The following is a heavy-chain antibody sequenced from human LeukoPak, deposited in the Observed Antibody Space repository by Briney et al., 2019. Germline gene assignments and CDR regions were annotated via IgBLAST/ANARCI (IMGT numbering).Heavy chain of an antibody. CDR1: GGTFSSYA. J-gene: IGHJ3*02. CDR2: IIPIFGTA. D-gene: IGHD2-2*01. V-gene: IGHV1-69*13. CDR3: ARAGEYCSSTSCLFSGAFDI. Sequence: GASVKVSCKASGGTFSSYAISWVRQAPGQGLEWMGGIIPIFGTANYAQKFQGRVTITADESTSTAYMELSSLRSEDTAVYYCARAGEYCSSTSCLFSGAFDIWGQGTMVTVSS.